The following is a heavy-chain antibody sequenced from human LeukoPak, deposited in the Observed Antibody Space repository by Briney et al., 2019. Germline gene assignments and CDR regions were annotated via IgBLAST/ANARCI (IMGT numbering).Heavy chain of an antibody. CDR2: ISSSSSYI. CDR1: GFTFSSYS. V-gene: IGHV3-21*01. J-gene: IGHJ6*02. CDR3: ARDPARFQYYCYGMDV. Sequence: GGSLRLSCAASGFTFSSYSMNWVRQAPGKGLEWVSSISSSSSYIYYADSVKGRFTISRDNAKNSLYLQMNSLRAEDTAVYYCARDPARFQYYCYGMDVWGQGTTVTVSS. D-gene: IGHD2-15*01.